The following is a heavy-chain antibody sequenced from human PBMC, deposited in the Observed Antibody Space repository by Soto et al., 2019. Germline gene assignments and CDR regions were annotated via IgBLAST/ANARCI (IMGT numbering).Heavy chain of an antibody. J-gene: IGHJ4*02. V-gene: IGHV4-59*01. D-gene: IGHD5-18*01. CDR1: GGSISSYY. CDR2: IYYSGST. CDR3: ARTYSYGRRVDY. Sequence: QVQLQESGPGLVKPSETLSLTCTVSGGSISSYYWSWIRQPPGKGLEWIGYIYYSGSTNYNPSLKRRVTISVDTSKNQFSLKLSSVTAADTAVYYCARTYSYGRRVDYWGQGTLVTVSS.